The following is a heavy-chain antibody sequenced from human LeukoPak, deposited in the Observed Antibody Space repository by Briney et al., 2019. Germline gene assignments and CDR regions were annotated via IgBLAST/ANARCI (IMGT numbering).Heavy chain of an antibody. CDR2: TYHSGST. J-gene: IGHJ4*02. D-gene: IGHD3-10*01. CDR3: ARGRGLDYFDY. V-gene: IGHV4-30-2*01. Sequence: SETLSLTCAVSGGSISSGGYSWSWIRQPPGKGLEWIGYTYHSGSTYYNPSLKSRVTISVDRSKNQFSLKLSSVTAADTAVYYCARGRGLDYFDYWGQGTLVTVSS. CDR1: GGSISSGGYS.